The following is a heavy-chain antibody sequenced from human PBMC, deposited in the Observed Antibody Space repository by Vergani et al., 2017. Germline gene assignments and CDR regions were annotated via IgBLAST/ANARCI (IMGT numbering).Heavy chain of an antibody. D-gene: IGHD3-16*01. V-gene: IGHV4-31*03. Sequence: QVQLQESGPGLVKPSQTLSLTCTVSGGSISSGGYYWSWIRQHPGKGLEWIGYIYYSGSTYYNPSLKSRVTISVDTSKNQFSLKLTSVTATDTAIYFCARGNPYVDFDIWGQGTMITVSS. CDR3: ARGNPYVDFDI. CDR1: GGSISSGGYY. J-gene: IGHJ3*02. CDR2: IYYSGST.